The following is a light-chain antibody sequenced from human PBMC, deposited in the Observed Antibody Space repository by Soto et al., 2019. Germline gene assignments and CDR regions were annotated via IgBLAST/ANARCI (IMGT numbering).Light chain of an antibody. J-gene: IGKJ1*01. CDR2: GAS. Sequence: ELVLTQSPGTVSLSPGERATLSCRASQSVSSSYLAWYQQKPGQAPRLLIYGASSRATGIPDRFSGSGSGTDFTLTISRLEPEEFAVYYCQQYGSSPRTFGQGTKVDIK. V-gene: IGKV3-20*01. CDR3: QQYGSSPRT. CDR1: QSVSSSY.